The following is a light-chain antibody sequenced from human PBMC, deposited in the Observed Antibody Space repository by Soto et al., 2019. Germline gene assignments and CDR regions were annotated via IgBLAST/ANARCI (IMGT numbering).Light chain of an antibody. CDR1: QGISSY. CDR3: QQLNSYPRT. V-gene: IGKV1-9*01. Sequence: IQLTQSPSSLSASVGDRVTITCRASQGISSYLAWYQQKPVKAPKLLIYAASTLQSGVPSRFSGSGSGTDFTLTISSRQPTDFATYYCQQLNSYPRTFGQGTKVEIK. CDR2: AAS. J-gene: IGKJ1*01.